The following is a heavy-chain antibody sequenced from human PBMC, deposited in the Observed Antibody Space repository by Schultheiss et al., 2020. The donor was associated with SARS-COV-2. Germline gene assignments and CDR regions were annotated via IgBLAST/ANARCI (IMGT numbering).Heavy chain of an antibody. CDR3: ARELGPRWYFDL. V-gene: IGHV4-61*01. CDR2: IYYSGST. CDR1: GGSISSSSYY. Sequence: SETLSLTCTVSGGSISSSSYYWGWIRQPPGKGLEWIGYIYYSGSTNYNPSLKSRVTISVDTSKNQFSLKLSSVTAADTAVYYCARELGPRWYFDLWGRGTLVTVSS. J-gene: IGHJ2*01.